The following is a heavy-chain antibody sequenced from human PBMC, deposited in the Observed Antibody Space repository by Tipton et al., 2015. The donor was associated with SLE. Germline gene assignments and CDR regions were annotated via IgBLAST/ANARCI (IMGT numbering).Heavy chain of an antibody. CDR1: GFTFSSYE. V-gene: IGHV3-48*03. CDR3: ARDGGNYYDSSGYYHDY. Sequence: GSLRLSCVPSGFTFSSYEMNWVRQAPGKGLEWVSYISSSGRTIYYADSVKGRFTISRDNAKNSLYLQMNSLRAEDTAVYYCARDGGNYYDSSGYYHDYWGQGSLVTVSS. J-gene: IGHJ4*02. D-gene: IGHD3-22*01. CDR2: ISSSGRTI.